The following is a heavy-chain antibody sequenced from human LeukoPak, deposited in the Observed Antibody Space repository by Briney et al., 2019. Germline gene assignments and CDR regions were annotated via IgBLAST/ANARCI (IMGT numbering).Heavy chain of an antibody. CDR2: MYSSGTT. J-gene: IGHJ5*02. V-gene: IGHV4-61*05. Sequence: SETLSLTCTVSGGSISSSSYYWGWIRQPPGKGLEWIGRMYSSGTTNYNPSLKSRVTISVDTSKNQFSLKLSSVTASDTAVYYCATSPVTTWWFDPWGQGTLVTVSS. CDR1: GGSISSSSYY. D-gene: IGHD4-17*01. CDR3: ATSPVTTWWFDP.